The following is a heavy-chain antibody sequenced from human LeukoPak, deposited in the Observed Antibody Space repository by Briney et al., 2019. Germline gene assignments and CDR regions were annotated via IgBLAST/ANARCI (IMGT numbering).Heavy chain of an antibody. V-gene: IGHV3-7*01. D-gene: IGHD2-15*01. CDR2: IKQDGSEK. Sequence: PGGSLRLSCAASGFTFSSYWMSWVRQAPGKGLEWVANIKQDGSEKYYVDSVKGRFTISRDNAKNSLYLQMNSLRAEDTAVYYCARGYCSGGSRYREYFQHWGQGTLVTVSS. CDR3: ARGYCSGGSRYREYFQH. J-gene: IGHJ1*01. CDR1: GFTFSSYW.